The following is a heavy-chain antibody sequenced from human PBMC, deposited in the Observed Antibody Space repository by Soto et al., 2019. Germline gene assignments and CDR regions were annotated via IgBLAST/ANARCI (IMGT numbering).Heavy chain of an antibody. CDR1: GDSINTDYY. CDR3: ARDTASKDYDSHSYYPHFDS. D-gene: IGHD3-22*01. J-gene: IGHJ5*01. CDR2: IYYTGGT. Sequence: SETLSLTCAFSGDSINTDYYCSWIRQPPGKGLEWIGHIYYTGGTFYSPSLKSRLALSVDTSKNQFSLRLSSVTAADTAVYYCARDTASKDYDSHSYYPHFDSWGQGALVTVSS. V-gene: IGHV4-30-4*01.